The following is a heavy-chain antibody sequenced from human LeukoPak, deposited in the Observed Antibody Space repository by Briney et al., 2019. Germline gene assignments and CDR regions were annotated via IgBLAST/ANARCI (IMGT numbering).Heavy chain of an antibody. J-gene: IGHJ4*02. V-gene: IGHV4-59*02. CDR2: IYYTET. D-gene: IGHD7-27*01. Sequence: SETLSLTCTVSGGSVSNYYWSWIRQSPGKGLEWIGYIYYTETSYNPSLKSRVTISADTSKNQFSLKLYSVTAADTAVYYCATRKLGNDYWGQGTLVTVSS. CDR3: ATRKLGNDY. CDR1: GGSVSNYY.